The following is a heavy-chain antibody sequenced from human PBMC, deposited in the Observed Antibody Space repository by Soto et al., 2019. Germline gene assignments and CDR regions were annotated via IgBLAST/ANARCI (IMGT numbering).Heavy chain of an antibody. CDR1: GGSFSGYY. CDR3: ARGTIAVAGTHFGNFGYYYYGMDV. J-gene: IGHJ6*02. V-gene: IGHV4-34*01. D-gene: IGHD6-19*01. CDR2: INHSGST. Sequence: PSETLSLTCAVYGGSFSGYYWSWIRQPPGKGLEWIGEINHSGSTNYNPSLKSRVTISVDTSKNQFSLKLSSVTAADTAVYYCARGTIAVAGTHFGNFGYYYYGMDVWGQGTTVTVS.